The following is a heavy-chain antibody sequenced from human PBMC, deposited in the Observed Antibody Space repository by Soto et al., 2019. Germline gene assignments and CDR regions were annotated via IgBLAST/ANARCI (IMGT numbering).Heavy chain of an antibody. CDR2: ISSSSSYR. CDR1: GFTFSSYS. J-gene: IGHJ4*02. Sequence: GGSLRLSCAASGFTFSSYSMNWVRQAPGKGLEWVSSISSSSSYRYYADSVKGRFTISRDDAKNSLYLQMNSLRAEDTAVYYCATAGAGEWLRWQRFEYWGQGSRVTVSS. V-gene: IGHV3-21*01. CDR3: ATAGAGEWLRWQRFEY. D-gene: IGHD5-12*01.